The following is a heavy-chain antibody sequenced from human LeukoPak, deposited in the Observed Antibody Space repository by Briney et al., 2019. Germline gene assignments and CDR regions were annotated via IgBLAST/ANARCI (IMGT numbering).Heavy chain of an antibody. D-gene: IGHD2-2*01. J-gene: IGHJ4*02. Sequence: GGSLRLSCTASGFNFDTYPMNWVGQAPGKGLEGVSSMNSGSHYKEYEHSVKGRFIISRDNAKNSLYLQMNSLRAEDTAVYYCVRSTSPPQFDYWGQGILVSVSS. CDR2: MNSGSHYK. CDR3: VRSTSPPQFDY. V-gene: IGHV3-21*01. CDR1: GFNFDTYP.